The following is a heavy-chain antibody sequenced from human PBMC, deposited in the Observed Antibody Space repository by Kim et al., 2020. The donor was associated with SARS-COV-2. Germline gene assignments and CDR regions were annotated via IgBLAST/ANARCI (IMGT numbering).Heavy chain of an antibody. V-gene: IGHV7-4-1*02. D-gene: IGHD3-3*01. CDR2: INTNTGNP. CDR1: GYTFTSYA. J-gene: IGHJ4*02. CDR3: ARDRIGLLLVSVSYFDY. Sequence: ASVKVSCKASGYTFTSYAMHLVRQAPGQGLEWMGWINTNTGNPTYAQGFTGRFVFSLDTSVSTAYLQISSLKAEDTAEYYCARDRIGLLLVSVSYFDYWGQGTLVSVSS.